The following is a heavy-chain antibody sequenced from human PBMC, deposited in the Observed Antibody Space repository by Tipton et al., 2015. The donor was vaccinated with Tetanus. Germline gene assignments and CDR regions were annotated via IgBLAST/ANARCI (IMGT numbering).Heavy chain of an antibody. V-gene: IGHV4-4*07. Sequence: TLSLNCTVSGGSISDYYWSWIRQPVGKRLEWIGRIHSGGSTTYNPSLKSRVTMSVDMSKNQVSLTVTSVTAADTAVYHCARRGDNWFFDLWGRGTLVTVSS. CDR1: GGSISDYY. CDR2: IHSGGST. CDR3: ARRGDNWFFDL. J-gene: IGHJ2*01. D-gene: IGHD2-21*02.